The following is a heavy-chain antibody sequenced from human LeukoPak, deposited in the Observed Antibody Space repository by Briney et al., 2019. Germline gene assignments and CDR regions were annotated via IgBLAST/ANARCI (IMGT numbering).Heavy chain of an antibody. CDR2: IYTSGST. D-gene: IGHD2-15*01. Sequence: SETLSLTCSVSGGSISSGSYYWSWIRQPAGKGLEWIGRIYTSGSTNYNPSLKSRVTISVDTSKNQFSLKLSSVTAADTAVYYCARGDKGVVVVAAPDPYYYYYYMDVWGKGTTVTVSS. J-gene: IGHJ6*03. CDR3: ARGDKGVVVVAAPDPYYYYYYMDV. V-gene: IGHV4-61*02. CDR1: GGSISSGSYY.